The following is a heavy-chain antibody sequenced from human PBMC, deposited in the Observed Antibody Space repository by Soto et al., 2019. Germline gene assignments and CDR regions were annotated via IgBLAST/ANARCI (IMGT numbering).Heavy chain of an antibody. CDR2: IYPGDSDT. V-gene: IGHV5-51*01. D-gene: IGHD2-15*01. CDR1: GYSFSRYW. J-gene: IGHJ6*03. Sequence: PGEALTISCKGSGYSFSRYWIGWERQMPGKGLEWMGIIYPGDSDTRYSPSFQGQVTISADKSISTAYLQWSSLKASDTAMYYCARRLRVVAANQATGNEDYYYYYYMDVWGKGTTVTVSS. CDR3: ARRLRVVAANQATGNEDYYYYYYMDV.